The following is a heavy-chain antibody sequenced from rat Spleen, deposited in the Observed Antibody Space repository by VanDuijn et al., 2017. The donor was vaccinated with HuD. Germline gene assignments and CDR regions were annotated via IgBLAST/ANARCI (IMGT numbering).Heavy chain of an antibody. CDR2: ISTGGGNT. Sequence: EVQLAETGGGLVQPGRSLKLSCVASGFTFSRYWMYWVRQAPGKGLEWVSSISTGGGNTYYRDSVKGRFTISRDDAKSTLYLQMNSLRSEDTATYYCTSLSMDAWGQGIMVTVSS. CDR1: GFTFSRYW. D-gene: IGHD1-3*01. V-gene: IGHV5-58*01. CDR3: TSLSMDA. J-gene: IGHJ2*01.